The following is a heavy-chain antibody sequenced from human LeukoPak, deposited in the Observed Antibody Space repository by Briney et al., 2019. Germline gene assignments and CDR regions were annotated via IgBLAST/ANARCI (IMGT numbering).Heavy chain of an antibody. CDR1: GGSFSGYY. V-gene: IGHV4-34*01. Sequence: SSETLSLTCAVYGGSFSGYYWSWIRQPPGKGLEWIGEINHSGSTNYNPSLKSRVTISVDTSKNQFSLKLSSVTAADTAVYYCARRLSYGDYFFFDYWGQGTLVTVSS. J-gene: IGHJ4*02. CDR2: INHSGST. D-gene: IGHD4-17*01. CDR3: ARRLSYGDYFFFDY.